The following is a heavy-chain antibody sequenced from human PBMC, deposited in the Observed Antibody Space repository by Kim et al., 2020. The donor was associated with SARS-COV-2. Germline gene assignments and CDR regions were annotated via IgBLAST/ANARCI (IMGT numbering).Heavy chain of an antibody. J-gene: IGHJ5*02. CDR3: ARAKRITIFGVVNWFDP. V-gene: IGHV4-31*02. D-gene: IGHD3-3*01. Sequence: LKSRVTLSVDTSKNQFSLNLSSVTAADTAVYYCARAKRITIFGVVNWFDPWGQGTLVTVSS.